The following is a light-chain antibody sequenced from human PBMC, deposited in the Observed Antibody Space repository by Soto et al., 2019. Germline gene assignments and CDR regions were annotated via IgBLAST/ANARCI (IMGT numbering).Light chain of an antibody. CDR1: QSINNNY. V-gene: IGKV3-20*01. CDR3: QQYGGSPLFT. J-gene: IGKJ3*01. Sequence: EIVLTQSPGTLYLSPGERATLSCRASQSINNNYVAWYQQKPGQAPRLLIYGTISRATGIPDRFSGSGSGTDFTLTISRLEPEDFAVYYCQQYGGSPLFTFGPGTKVYIK. CDR2: GTI.